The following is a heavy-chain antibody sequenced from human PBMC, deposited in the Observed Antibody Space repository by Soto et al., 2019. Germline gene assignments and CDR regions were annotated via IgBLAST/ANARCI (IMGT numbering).Heavy chain of an antibody. J-gene: IGHJ4*02. CDR3: GKVAGSGYYTVEC. CDR1: GLIFSNYK. V-gene: IGHV3-74*01. CDR2: INTDGSII. D-gene: IGHD3-22*01. Sequence: GGSLRLSCAASGLIFSNYKMHWVRQAPGKGLVWVSRINTDGSIIDYADSVKGRFTVSRDNAKNTLYLQMNSLRVEDTAVYYCGKVAGSGYYTVECWGQGTLVTVSS.